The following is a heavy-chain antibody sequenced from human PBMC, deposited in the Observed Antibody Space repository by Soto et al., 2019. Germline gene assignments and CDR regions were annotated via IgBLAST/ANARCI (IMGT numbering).Heavy chain of an antibody. D-gene: IGHD3-10*01. CDR3: ARGLPHRQGRNMDV. CDR1: GVSMTFGDQY. V-gene: IGHV4-31*03. Sequence: QVQLQESGPGLVKPSQTLSLTCTVTGVSMTFGDQYWTWIRQRPGEGLGRCGDINPRGSLYSTPSLRRWVSLSADTSWNQFSLNLSSVPAADTAVYYCARGLPHRQGRNMDVWGQGTTVTVSS. CDR2: INPRGSL. J-gene: IGHJ6*02.